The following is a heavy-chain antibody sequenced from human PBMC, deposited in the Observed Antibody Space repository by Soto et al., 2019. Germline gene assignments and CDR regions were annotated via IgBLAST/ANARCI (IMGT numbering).Heavy chain of an antibody. CDR1: GFTFSSYG. V-gene: IGHV3-30*18. Sequence: QVQLVESGGGVVQPGRSLRLSCAASGFTFSSYGMHWVRQAPGKGLEWVAVISYDGSNKYYADSVKGRFTISRDNSKNTLYMQMNSLRAEDTAVYYCAKGSLMNWFYPLGQGTLVTVSS. CDR3: AKGSLMNWFYP. CDR2: ISYDGSNK. J-gene: IGHJ5*02.